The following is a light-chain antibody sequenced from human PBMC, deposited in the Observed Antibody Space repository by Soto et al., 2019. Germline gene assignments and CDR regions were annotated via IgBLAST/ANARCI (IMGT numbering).Light chain of an antibody. CDR2: GAA. CDR1: QSVTSSY. CDR3: QHYGSSPPWT. V-gene: IGKV3-20*01. Sequence: IVLTQSPATLSFSPGEGATLSCRASQSVTSSYLAWYRQKPGQAPRLLIYGAASRATAIPDRFSGSGSGTDFTLTISRLEPEDFAVYYCQHYGSSPPWTFGQGTKVDIK. J-gene: IGKJ1*01.